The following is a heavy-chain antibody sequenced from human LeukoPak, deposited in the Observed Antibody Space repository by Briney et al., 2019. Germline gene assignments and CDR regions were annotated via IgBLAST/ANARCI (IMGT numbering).Heavy chain of an antibody. D-gene: IGHD6-13*01. V-gene: IGHV3-15*01. CDR3: TSIAAAGYNDY. CDR2: IKSKTAGGTT. Sequence: SWVRQAPGKGLEWVGRIKSKTAGGTTDYAAPVKGRFTISREDSENTLYLQMNSLKTEDTGVYYCTSIAAAGYNDYWGQGILVTVSS. J-gene: IGHJ4*02.